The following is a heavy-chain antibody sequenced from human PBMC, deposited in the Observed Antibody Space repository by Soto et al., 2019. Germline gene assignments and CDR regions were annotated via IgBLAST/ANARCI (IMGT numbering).Heavy chain of an antibody. CDR1: GGSVSGYY. Sequence: VQLQESGPGLVKPSETLSLTCTVSGGSVSGYYWSWIRQPPGKGLEWIGYIYYRGTTIYSPSLDRRVTLXXDXAXXQVSLKLTSVTPADTAVYYCARHPTIARFENGLDVWGHGTMVTVSS. CDR2: IYYRGTT. D-gene: IGHD1-1*01. V-gene: IGHV4-59*08. CDR3: ARHPTIARFENGLDV. J-gene: IGHJ6*02.